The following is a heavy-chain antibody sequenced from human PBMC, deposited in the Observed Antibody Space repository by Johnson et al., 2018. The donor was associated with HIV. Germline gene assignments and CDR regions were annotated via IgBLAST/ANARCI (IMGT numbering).Heavy chain of an antibody. CDR2: IWYDGSNK. CDR1: GFTFSSYG. J-gene: IGHJ3*02. CDR3: ARYPGFDDAFDI. V-gene: IGHV3-30*19. Sequence: QVQLVESGGGLVQPGMSLRLSCAASGFTFSSYGMHWVRQAPGKGLEWVAVIWYDGSNKYYADSVKGRFTISRDNSKNTLYLQMNSLRAEDTAVYYCARYPGFDDAFDIWGQGTIVTVSS.